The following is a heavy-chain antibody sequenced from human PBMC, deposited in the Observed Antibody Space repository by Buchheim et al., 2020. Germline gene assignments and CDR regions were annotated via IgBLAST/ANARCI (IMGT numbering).Heavy chain of an antibody. Sequence: QVQLQESGPGLVKPSETLSLTCTVSGGSISSGGYSWSWIRQPPGKGLEWIGYIYHSGSTYYNPSLKSRVTISVDRSKNQFSLKLSSVTAADTAVYYCARAVFKMRLQVLQEFDYWGQGTL. CDR1: GGSISSGGYS. V-gene: IGHV4-30-2*01. CDR3: ARAVFKMRLQVLQEFDY. J-gene: IGHJ4*02. CDR2: IYHSGST. D-gene: IGHD4-11*01.